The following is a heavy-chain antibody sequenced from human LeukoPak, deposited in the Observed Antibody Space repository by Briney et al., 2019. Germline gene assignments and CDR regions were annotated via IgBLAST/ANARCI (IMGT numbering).Heavy chain of an antibody. J-gene: IGHJ4*02. Sequence: SETLSLTCTVSGGSISSNSHYWRWIRQPPGKGLEWIGSVYYSGGTYYNPSLKSRVTISVDTSRNQFSLNLSSVTAADTAVYYCARMYSGSIYLVLIFESWGQGTLVTVSS. V-gene: IGHV4-39*01. CDR3: ARMYSGSIYLVLIFES. CDR2: VYYSGGT. CDR1: GGSISSNSHY. D-gene: IGHD1-26*01.